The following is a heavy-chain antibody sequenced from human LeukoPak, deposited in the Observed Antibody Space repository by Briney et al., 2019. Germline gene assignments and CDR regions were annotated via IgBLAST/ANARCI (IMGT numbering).Heavy chain of an antibody. CDR1: GYTFSDYS. D-gene: IGHD3-16*02. Sequence: PGGSLRLSCAASGYTFSDYSVNWVRQVPGKGLEWVSSISSSGTYIYYADSVKGRFTISRDNAKNSLFLQMNSLRAEDTSVFYFLSGNDPDYVWGTYRLDAFDIWGEGTMVIVSS. CDR2: ISSSGTYI. V-gene: IGHV3-21*01. CDR3: LSGNDPDYVWGTYRLDAFDI. J-gene: IGHJ3*02.